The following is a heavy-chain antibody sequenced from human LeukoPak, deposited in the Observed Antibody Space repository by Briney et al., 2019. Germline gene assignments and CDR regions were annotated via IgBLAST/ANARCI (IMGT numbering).Heavy chain of an antibody. V-gene: IGHV4-30-4*01. CDR2: IYYSRST. CDR3: ARDPAMENAFDI. J-gene: IGHJ3*02. CDR1: GGSISSGDYY. Sequence: PSQTLSLTCTVSGGSISSGDYYWSWIRQPPGKGLEWIGYIYYSRSTYYNPSLKSRVTISVDTSKNQFSLKLSSVTAADTAVYYCARDPAMENAFDIWGQGTMVTVSS. D-gene: IGHD5-18*01.